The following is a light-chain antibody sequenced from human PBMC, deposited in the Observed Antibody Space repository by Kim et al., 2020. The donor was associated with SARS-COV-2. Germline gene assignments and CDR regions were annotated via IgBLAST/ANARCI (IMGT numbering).Light chain of an antibody. Sequence: DIVMTQSPDSLAVSLGERATINCKSSQSVFYSSNKRNYLAWYQQTPGQPPRLLIYWASIRQSGVPDRFSGSGSGTDFTLTISSLQAEDVAFYYCQQYYSTPYTFGQGTKLEI. J-gene: IGKJ2*01. CDR1: QSVFYSSNKRNY. CDR2: WAS. CDR3: QQYYSTPYT. V-gene: IGKV4-1*01.